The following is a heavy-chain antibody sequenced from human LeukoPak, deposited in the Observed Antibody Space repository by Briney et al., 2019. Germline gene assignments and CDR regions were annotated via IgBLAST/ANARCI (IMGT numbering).Heavy chain of an antibody. J-gene: IGHJ4*02. CDR1: GYTFSSYE. V-gene: IGHV1-8*01. CDR2: MNPNSGNT. Sequence: ASVKLSCKASGYTFSSYEINWVRQGTGQGLEWMGWMNPNSGNTGYAQKFQGRVTMTRNTSISTAYMELSSLRSEDTAVYYCARGYNVLLWFGELVLWGQGTLVSVSS. D-gene: IGHD3-10*01. CDR3: ARGYNVLLWFGELVL.